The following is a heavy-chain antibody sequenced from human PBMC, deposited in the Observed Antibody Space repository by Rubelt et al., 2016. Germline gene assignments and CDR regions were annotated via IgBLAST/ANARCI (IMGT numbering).Heavy chain of an antibody. D-gene: IGHD5-18*01. CDR3: ARKTYGYRANWFDP. Sequence: QVQLQESGPGLVKPSETLSLTCTVSGGSISSYYWSWIRQPPGKGLEWIGYIYYSGSTYYTPSLQSRVTISVDASKNQLSRNLGSGTAADTAVYYCARKTYGYRANWFDPWGQGTLVTVSS. CDR1: GGSISSYY. CDR2: IYYSGST. V-gene: IGHV4-59*12. J-gene: IGHJ5*02.